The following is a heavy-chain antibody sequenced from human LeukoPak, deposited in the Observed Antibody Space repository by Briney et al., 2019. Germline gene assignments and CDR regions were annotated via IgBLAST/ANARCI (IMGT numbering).Heavy chain of an antibody. CDR2: IYHSGST. V-gene: IGHV4-4*02. J-gene: IGHJ4*02. D-gene: IGHD6-19*01. Sequence: SGTLSLTCVVSGGSTSSSNWWSWVRLPPGKGLEWIGEIYHSGSTNYNPSLKSRVTISVDKSKNQFSLILSSVTAADTAVYYCARGNIAVAGLFDYWGQGTLVTVSS. CDR3: ARGNIAVAGLFDY. CDR1: GGSTSSSNW.